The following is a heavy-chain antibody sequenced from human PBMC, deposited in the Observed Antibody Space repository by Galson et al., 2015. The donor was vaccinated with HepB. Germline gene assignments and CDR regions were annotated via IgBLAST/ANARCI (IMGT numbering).Heavy chain of an antibody. V-gene: IGHV3-30*18. CDR2: ISYDGSNE. Sequence: SLRLSCAASGFSFSIYGMNWVRQAPDKGLEWVATISYDGSNEHYADSVKGRFTISRDNSKNTLYLQMSSLRTEDTGVYYCAKQEAGVDYWGQGTLVTVSS. CDR1: GFSFSIYG. CDR3: AKQEAGVDY. D-gene: IGHD6-13*01. J-gene: IGHJ4*02.